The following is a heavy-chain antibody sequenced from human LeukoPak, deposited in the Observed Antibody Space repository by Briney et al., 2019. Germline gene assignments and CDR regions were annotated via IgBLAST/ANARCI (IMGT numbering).Heavy chain of an antibody. Sequence: PSETLSLTCTVSGGSISSGGYYWSWIRQPPGKGLEWIGYIYYSGSTNYNPSLKSRVTISVDTSKNQFSLKLSSVTAADTAVYYCARDPNTLSTGYYDSSGYGFFDIWGQGTMVTVSS. CDR1: GGSISSGGYY. V-gene: IGHV4-61*08. CDR2: IYYSGST. CDR3: ARDPNTLSTGYYDSSGYGFFDI. D-gene: IGHD3-22*01. J-gene: IGHJ3*02.